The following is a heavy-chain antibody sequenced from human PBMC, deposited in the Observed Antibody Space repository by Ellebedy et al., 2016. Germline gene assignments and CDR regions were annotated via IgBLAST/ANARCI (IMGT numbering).Heavy chain of an antibody. CDR2: ISDDGEDM. CDR3: VSRRSNSFDL. J-gene: IGHJ3*01. V-gene: IGHV3-30*03. Sequence: GGSLRLXXAASGFRFSNGWMNWVRQAPGKGLEWVAVISDDGEDMYYADSVKGRFTISRGSSRNTLFLQMNSLRAEDTAVYYCVSRRSNSFDLWGQGTTVTVSS. CDR1: GFRFSNGW. D-gene: IGHD6-13*01.